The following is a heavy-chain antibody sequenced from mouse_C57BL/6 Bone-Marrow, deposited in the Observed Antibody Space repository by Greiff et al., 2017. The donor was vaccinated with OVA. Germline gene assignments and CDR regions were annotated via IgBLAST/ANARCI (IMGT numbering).Heavy chain of an antibody. CDR3: ARRNYYYGSGAMDY. CDR2: IYPGDGDT. V-gene: IGHV1-82*01. CDR1: GYAFSSSW. D-gene: IGHD1-1*01. Sequence: HVQLQQSGPELVKPGASVKISCKASGYAFSSSWMNWVKQRPGKGLEWIGRIYPGDGDTNYNGKFKGKATLTADKSSSTAYMQLSSLTSEDSAVYFCARRNYYYGSGAMDYWGQGTSVTVSS. J-gene: IGHJ4*01.